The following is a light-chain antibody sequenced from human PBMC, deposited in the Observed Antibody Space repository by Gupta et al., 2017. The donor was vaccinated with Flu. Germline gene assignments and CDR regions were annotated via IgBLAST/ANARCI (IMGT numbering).Light chain of an antibody. CDR3: CSYAGSYTFDVV. CDR2: DVS. V-gene: IGLV2-11*01. Sequence: QSALTQPRSVSGSPGQSVTISCTVTSSDGGGYNYVSWYQQHPGKAPKLMIYDVSKRPSGGPDRFSGSKSGNTASLTISGLQAEDEADYYCCSYAGSYTFDVVFGGGTKLTVL. CDR1: SSDGGGYNY. J-gene: IGLJ2*01.